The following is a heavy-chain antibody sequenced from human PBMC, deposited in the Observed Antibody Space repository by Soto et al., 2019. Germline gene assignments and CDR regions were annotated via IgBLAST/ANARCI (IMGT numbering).Heavy chain of an antibody. CDR3: ARDHCSSTSCQFDY. V-gene: IGHV1-8*01. CDR1: GYTFTSYD. CDR2: MNPNSGNT. Sequence: ASVKVSCKASGYTFTSYDINWVRQATGQGLEWMGWMNPNSGNTGYAQKFQGRVTMTRNTSISTAYMELSSLRSEDTAVYYCARDHCSSTSCQFDYWGQGTLVTVSS. D-gene: IGHD2-2*01. J-gene: IGHJ4*02.